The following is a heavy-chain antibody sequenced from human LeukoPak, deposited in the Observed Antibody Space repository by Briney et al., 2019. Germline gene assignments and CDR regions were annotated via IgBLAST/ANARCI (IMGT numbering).Heavy chain of an antibody. V-gene: IGHV1-8*01. J-gene: IGHJ3*02. D-gene: IGHD2-2*01. Sequence: GASVKVSCKASGYTFTSYDINWVRQATGQGLEWMGWMNPNSGNTGYAQKFQGRVTMTRDTSINTAYMELSRLRSDDTAVYYCARVRTSTVVVPAADPRAFDIWGQGTMVTVSS. CDR1: GYTFTSYD. CDR3: ARVRTSTVVVPAADPRAFDI. CDR2: MNPNSGNT.